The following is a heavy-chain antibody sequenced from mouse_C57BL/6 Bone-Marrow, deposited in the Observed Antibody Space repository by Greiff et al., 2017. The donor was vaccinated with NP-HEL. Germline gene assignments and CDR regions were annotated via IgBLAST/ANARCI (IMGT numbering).Heavy chain of an antibody. CDR3: VRHLEYYEYYAMDY. CDR2: ISNLAYSI. V-gene: IGHV5-15*01. J-gene: IGHJ4*01. CDR1: GFTFSDYG. D-gene: IGHD1-1*01. Sequence: EVKLMESGGGLVQPGGSLKLSCAASGFTFSDYGMAWVRQAPRKGPEWVAFISNLAYSIYYADTVTGRFTISRENAKNTLYLEMSSLRSEDTAMYYCVRHLEYYEYYAMDYWGQGTSVTVSS.